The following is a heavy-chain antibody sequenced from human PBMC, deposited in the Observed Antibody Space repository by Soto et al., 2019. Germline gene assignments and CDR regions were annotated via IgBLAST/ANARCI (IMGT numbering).Heavy chain of an antibody. J-gene: IGHJ4*02. CDR2: LSFAASKQ. D-gene: IGHD1-26*01. V-gene: IGHV3-30*03. CDR3: RVGVAD. CDR1: GFNFSAYG. Sequence: QVQLVESVGGVVQPGRSLRLSCAASGFNFSAYGMHWVRQAPGTGLELVALLSFAASKQYYADSMKGRFTISRDTSRNTLYLQMNSLTVEDTAVYYCRVGVADCGQGTRLNVSS.